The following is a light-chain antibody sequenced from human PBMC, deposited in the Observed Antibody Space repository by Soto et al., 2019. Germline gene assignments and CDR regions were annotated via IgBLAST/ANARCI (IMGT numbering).Light chain of an antibody. J-gene: IGLJ3*02. CDR1: SSNIAINT. V-gene: IGLV1-44*01. Sequence: QSVLTQPPSASGAPGQWVTISCSGGSSNIAINTVNWYLQLPGTAPKLLIYINNPRPSGVSDRFSGSKSGTSASLAITGLQSEDEGDYYCAAWDDSGNGWVFGGGTKLTVL. CDR3: AAWDDSGNGWV. CDR2: INN.